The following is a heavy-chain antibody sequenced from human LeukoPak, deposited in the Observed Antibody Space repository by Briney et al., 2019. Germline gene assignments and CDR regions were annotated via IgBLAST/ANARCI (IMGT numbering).Heavy chain of an antibody. CDR3: GTHNFDY. D-gene: IGHD1-14*01. V-gene: IGHV3-30*03. Sequence: GGSLRLSCAASGFTFSSYGMHWVRQAPGKGLEWVAIISYDGSNKYYADSVKGRFTISRGNSKNTLYLQMNSLRAEDTAVYYCGTHNFDYWGQGTLVTVSS. J-gene: IGHJ4*02. CDR2: ISYDGSNK. CDR1: GFTFSSYG.